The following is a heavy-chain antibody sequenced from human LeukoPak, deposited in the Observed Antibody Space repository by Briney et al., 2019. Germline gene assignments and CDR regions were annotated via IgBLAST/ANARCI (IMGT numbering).Heavy chain of an antibody. V-gene: IGHV3-30-3*01. CDR2: ISYDGSNK. D-gene: IGHD3-22*01. Sequence: GGSLRLSCAASGFTFSSYAMHWVRQPPGKGRVGVAVISYDGSNKYYTDSLKGRFTISRDNSKNTLYLQMNSLRAEDTAVYYCARSRVVATPGPSWGQGTLVTVSS. J-gene: IGHJ4*02. CDR1: GFTFSSYA. CDR3: ARSRVVATPGPS.